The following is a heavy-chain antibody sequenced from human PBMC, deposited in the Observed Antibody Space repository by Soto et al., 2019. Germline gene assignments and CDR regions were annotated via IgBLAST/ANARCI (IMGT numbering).Heavy chain of an antibody. Sequence: SLRLSCAASGFTFSSYGMHWVRQAAGKGLEWVAVISYDGSNKYYADSVKGRFTISRDNSKNTLYLQMNSLRAEDTAVYYCATSDITIFGVVIRSQVDYWGQGTLVTVSS. CDR2: ISYDGSNK. D-gene: IGHD3-3*01. J-gene: IGHJ4*02. V-gene: IGHV3-30*03. CDR3: ATSDITIFGVVIRSQVDY. CDR1: GFTFSSYG.